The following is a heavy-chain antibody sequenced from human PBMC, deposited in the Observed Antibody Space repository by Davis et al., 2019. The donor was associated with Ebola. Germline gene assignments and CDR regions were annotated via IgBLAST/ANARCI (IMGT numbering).Heavy chain of an antibody. CDR1: GGSISSYY. V-gene: IGHV4-59*01. D-gene: IGHD3-3*01. J-gene: IGHJ6*02. Sequence: SETLSLTCTVSGGSISSYYWSWIRQPPGKGLEWIGYIYYSGSTNYNPSLKSRVTISVDTSKNQFSLKLSSVTAADTAVYYCARDRGYDFSGMDVWGQGTTVTVSS. CDR2: IYYSGST. CDR3: ARDRGYDFSGMDV.